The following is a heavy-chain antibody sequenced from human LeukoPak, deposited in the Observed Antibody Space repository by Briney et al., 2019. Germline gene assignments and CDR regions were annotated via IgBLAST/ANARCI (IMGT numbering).Heavy chain of an antibody. J-gene: IGHJ6*02. Sequence: PGGSLRLSCAASGFTFSSYSMNWVRQAPGKGLEWVSSISSSSSYIYYADSVKGRFTISRDNAKNSLYLQMNSLRAEDTAVYYCARDIRYDSSGYEEYYYYYGMDVWGQGTTVTVSS. CDR3: ARDIRYDSSGYEEYYYYYGMDV. CDR2: ISSSSSYI. D-gene: IGHD3-22*01. V-gene: IGHV3-21*01. CDR1: GFTFSSYS.